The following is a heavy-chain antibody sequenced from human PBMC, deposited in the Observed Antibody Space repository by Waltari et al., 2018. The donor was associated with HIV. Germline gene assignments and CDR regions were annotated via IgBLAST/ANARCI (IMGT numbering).Heavy chain of an antibody. V-gene: IGHV4-4*02. J-gene: IGHJ5*01. CDR2: IYHSGST. CDR3: AREGTDGYKYDS. CDR1: GGSISNKW. Sequence: QVQLQESGPGLVKPSGTLSLTCAVSGGSISNKWWSWVRQPPGKGLEWIGEIYHSGSTNYNPSLKSRVTISVDKSKNQFSLKLSSVTAADTAVYYCAREGTDGYKYDSWGQGTLVTVSS. D-gene: IGHD5-12*01.